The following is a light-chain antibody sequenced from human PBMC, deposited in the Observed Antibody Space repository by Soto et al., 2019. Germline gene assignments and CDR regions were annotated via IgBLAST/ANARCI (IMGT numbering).Light chain of an antibody. CDR3: QQRTNWPPKLT. CDR1: QSISKY. J-gene: IGKJ4*01. CDR2: NAS. Sequence: EIVLTQSPATLSVSPGETATVSCRASQSISKYLAWYQQKPGQTPRLLIYNASNRAAGIPARFSGSGSGTDFTLTIARLEPEDFAVYYCQQRTNWPPKLTFGGRTRVE. V-gene: IGKV3-11*01.